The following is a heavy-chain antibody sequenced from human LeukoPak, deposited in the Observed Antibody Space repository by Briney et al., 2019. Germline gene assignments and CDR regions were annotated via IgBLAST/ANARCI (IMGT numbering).Heavy chain of an antibody. Sequence: ASVRVSCKPSGYTFSLYGINWVRQAPGEGLEWMGWISGYNGHANYAQKFQDRVTLTTDASTNTAYMELRSLRSDDTAVYYCARAWLRRKYYYYMDVWGKGTTVTVSS. CDR3: ARAWLRRKYYYYMDV. D-gene: IGHD5-12*01. J-gene: IGHJ6*03. CDR1: GYTFSLYG. CDR2: ISGYNGHA. V-gene: IGHV1-18*01.